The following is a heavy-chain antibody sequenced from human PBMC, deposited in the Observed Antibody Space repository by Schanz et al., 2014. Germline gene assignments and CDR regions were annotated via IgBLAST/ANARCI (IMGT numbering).Heavy chain of an antibody. CDR3: AKGSMAARPLLPTDYYFYGTDI. Sequence: QVQLVDSGGGVVQPGRSLRLSCAASGFKFSIYAMHWVRQAPGKGLEWVAVIWYDGTDRYYADSVKGRFTISRDNSKNTLYLQMNSLRAEDTAVYYCAKGSMAARPLLPTDYYFYGTDIWGQGTMVTVSS. CDR1: GFKFSIYA. D-gene: IGHD6-6*01. J-gene: IGHJ6*02. V-gene: IGHV3-33*06. CDR2: IWYDGTDR.